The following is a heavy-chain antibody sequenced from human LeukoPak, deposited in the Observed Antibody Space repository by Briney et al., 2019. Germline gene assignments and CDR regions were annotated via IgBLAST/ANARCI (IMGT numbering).Heavy chain of an antibody. Sequence: SETLSLTCAVYGGSFSGYYWNWIRQPPGKGLEWIGEINHSGSTNYNPSLKSRVTISIDTSKNQFSLKLSSVTAADTAVYYCARLPRRSAGSYYRRTNPSSPVFAFDIWGQGTMVTVSS. CDR3: ARLPRRSAGSYYRRTNPSSPVFAFDI. J-gene: IGHJ3*02. CDR2: INHSGST. CDR1: GGSFSGYY. V-gene: IGHV4-34*01. D-gene: IGHD3-10*01.